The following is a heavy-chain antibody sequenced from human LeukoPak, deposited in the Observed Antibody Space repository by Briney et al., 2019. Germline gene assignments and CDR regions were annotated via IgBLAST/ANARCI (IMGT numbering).Heavy chain of an antibody. V-gene: IGHV3-20*04. Sequence: GGSLRLSCAASGFTFDDYGMSWVRQAPGKGLEWVSGINWNGGSTGYADSVEGRFTISRDNAKNSLYLQMNSLRAEDTALYYCAREYDSSGYYHNDAFDIWGQGTMVTVSS. CDR3: AREYDSSGYYHNDAFDI. CDR2: INWNGGST. D-gene: IGHD3-22*01. J-gene: IGHJ3*02. CDR1: GFTFDDYG.